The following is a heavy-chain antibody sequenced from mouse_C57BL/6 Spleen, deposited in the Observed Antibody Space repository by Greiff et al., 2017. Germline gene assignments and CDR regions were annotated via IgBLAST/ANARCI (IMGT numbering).Heavy chain of an antibody. CDR3: ARSRDYDAFAY. J-gene: IGHJ3*01. Sequence: VKLVESGAELVKPGASVKISCKASGYAFSSYWMNWVKQRPGKGLEWIGQIYPGDGDTNYNGKFKGKATLTADKSSSTAYMQLSSLTSEDSAVYFCARSRDYDAFAYWGQGTLVTVSA. V-gene: IGHV1-80*01. CDR2: IYPGDGDT. D-gene: IGHD2-4*01. CDR1: GYAFSSYW.